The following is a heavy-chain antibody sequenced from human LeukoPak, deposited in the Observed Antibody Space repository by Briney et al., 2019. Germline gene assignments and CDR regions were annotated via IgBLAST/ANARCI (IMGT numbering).Heavy chain of an antibody. CDR1: GDSISSSSYY. CDR3: ARQYSSTWRSYYYYYYMDV. CDR2: IYYSGST. V-gene: IGHV4-39*01. D-gene: IGHD6-13*01. J-gene: IGHJ6*03. Sequence: SETLSLTCTVSGDSISSSSYYWGWIRQPPGKGLEWSGSIYYSGSTYYNPSLKSRVTISVDTSKNQFYLKLSSVTAADTAVYYCARQYSSTWRSYYYYYYMDVWGRGTTVTVSS.